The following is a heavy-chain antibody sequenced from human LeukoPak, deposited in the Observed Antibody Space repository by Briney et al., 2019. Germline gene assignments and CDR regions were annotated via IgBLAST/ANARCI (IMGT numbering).Heavy chain of an antibody. CDR3: AKSGLIAARLNIYYFDY. D-gene: IGHD6-6*01. CDR1: GFTFSSYG. V-gene: IGHV3-30*18. CDR2: ISYDGSNK. Sequence: GGSLRLSCAASGFTFSSYGMHWVRQAPGKGLEWVAVISYDGSNKYYADSVKGRFTISRDNSKNTLYLQMNSLRAEDTAVYYCAKSGLIAARLNIYYFDYWGQGTLVTVSS. J-gene: IGHJ4*02.